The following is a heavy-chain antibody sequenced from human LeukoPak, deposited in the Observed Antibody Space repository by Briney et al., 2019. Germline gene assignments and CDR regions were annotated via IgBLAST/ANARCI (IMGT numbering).Heavy chain of an antibody. D-gene: IGHD3-10*01. V-gene: IGHV4-39*07. Sequence: PSETLSLTCTVSGGSISSSSYYWGWIRQPPGKGLEWIGSIYYSGSTYYNPSLKSRVTISVDTSKNQFSLKLSSVTAADTAVYYCAREKYGSGSYFDYWGQGTLVTVSS. CDR1: GGSISSSSYY. CDR3: AREKYGSGSYFDY. J-gene: IGHJ4*02. CDR2: IYYSGST.